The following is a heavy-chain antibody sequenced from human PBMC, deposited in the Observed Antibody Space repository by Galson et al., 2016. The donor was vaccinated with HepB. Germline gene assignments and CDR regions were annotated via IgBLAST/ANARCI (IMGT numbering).Heavy chain of an antibody. CDR1: GGSITTSNW. J-gene: IGHJ6*02. Sequence: SETLSLTCAVSGGSITTSNWWSWVRQPPGKGLEWIGYIYFSGGTSYNPSLASRVTMSLDTAKNQLSLNLTSVTAADSAVYYCARDGGLYYGVDVWGRGTTVTVSS. CDR2: IYFSGGT. D-gene: IGHD3-10*01. V-gene: IGHV4-4*02. CDR3: ARDGGLYYGVDV.